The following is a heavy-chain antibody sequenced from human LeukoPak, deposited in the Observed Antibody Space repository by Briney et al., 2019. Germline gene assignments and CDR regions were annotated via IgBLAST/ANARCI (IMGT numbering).Heavy chain of an antibody. V-gene: IGHV4-38-2*02. CDR1: GYSISSGYY. Sequence: TSETLSLTCTVSGYSISSGYYWGWIRQPPGKGLEWIGRIYHSGSTYYNPSLKSRVTISVDTSKNQFSLKLSSVTAADTAVYYCARYVGATYDYWGQGTLVTVSS. J-gene: IGHJ4*02. D-gene: IGHD1-26*01. CDR2: IYHSGST. CDR3: ARYVGATYDY.